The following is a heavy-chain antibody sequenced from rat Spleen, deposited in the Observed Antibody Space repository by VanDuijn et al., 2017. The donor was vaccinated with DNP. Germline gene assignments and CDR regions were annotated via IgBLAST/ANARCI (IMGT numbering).Heavy chain of an antibody. V-gene: IGHV3-3*01. CDR3: ARWTRYFDA. CDR2: INSAGTT. D-gene: IGHD1-4*01. CDR1: GYSITSDYR. Sequence: EVQLQESGPGLVKPSQSLSLTCSVTGYSITSDYRWNWIRKFPGNKLEWMGYINSAGTTNYNPSLVSRISITRDTSKNQFFLQLNSVTTEDTATYYCARWTRYFDAWGQGVMVTVSS. J-gene: IGHJ2*01.